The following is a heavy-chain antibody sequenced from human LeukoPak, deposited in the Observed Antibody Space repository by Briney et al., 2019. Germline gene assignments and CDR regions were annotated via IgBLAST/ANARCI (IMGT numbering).Heavy chain of an antibody. J-gene: IGHJ4*02. CDR2: ISGSGGST. Sequence: GGSLRLSCAASGFTFSTYAMSWVRQAPGKGLEWVSAISGSGGSTYYAESVKGRFTISRDNSKNTLYLQMNSLRAEDTAVYYCAKAVNFDWLPNDYWGQGTLVTVSS. CDR3: AKAVNFDWLPNDY. D-gene: IGHD3-9*01. V-gene: IGHV3-23*01. CDR1: GFTFSTYA.